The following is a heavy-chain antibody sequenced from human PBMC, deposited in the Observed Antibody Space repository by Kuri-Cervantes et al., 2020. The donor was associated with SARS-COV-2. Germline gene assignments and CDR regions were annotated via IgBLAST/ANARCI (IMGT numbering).Heavy chain of an antibody. Sequence: GESLKISCAASGFTFSSYSMNWVRQAPGKGLEWVSSISSSSSYIYYADSAKGRFTISRDNAKNSLYLQMNSLRAEDTAVYYCARAGDITMIVEYYFDYWGQGTLVTVSS. J-gene: IGHJ4*02. D-gene: IGHD3-22*01. CDR2: ISSSSSYI. CDR3: ARAGDITMIVEYYFDY. V-gene: IGHV3-21*01. CDR1: GFTFSSYS.